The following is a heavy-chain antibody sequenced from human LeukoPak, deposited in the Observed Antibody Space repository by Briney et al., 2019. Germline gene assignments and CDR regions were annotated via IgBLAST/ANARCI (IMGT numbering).Heavy chain of an antibody. V-gene: IGHV3-23*01. Sequence: GGSLRLSCTDSGFTFSTYGFNWVRQAPGKGLEWVSGIGGSGGITFYADSVKGRFTISRDNSKNTLYLQMNSLRAEDTAVYYCAKTAGIAAAADFDYWGQGTLVTVSS. CDR2: IGGSGGIT. D-gene: IGHD6-13*01. J-gene: IGHJ4*02. CDR3: AKTAGIAAAADFDY. CDR1: GFTFSTYG.